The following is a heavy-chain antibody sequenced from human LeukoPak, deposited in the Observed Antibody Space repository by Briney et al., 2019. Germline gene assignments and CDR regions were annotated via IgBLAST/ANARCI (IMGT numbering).Heavy chain of an antibody. V-gene: IGHV4-4*02. D-gene: IGHD1-14*01. CDR2: IWHSGST. CDR1: GDSIASSNW. CDR3: AFYNRDWYFDY. Sequence: SGTLSLTCAVSGDSIASSNWWSWVRQPPGKGLEWIGEIWHSGSTNYNPSLRSRVAISVDKSKNQFSLKLSSVTAADTAMYYCAFYNRDWYFDYWGQGTLVTVSS. J-gene: IGHJ4*02.